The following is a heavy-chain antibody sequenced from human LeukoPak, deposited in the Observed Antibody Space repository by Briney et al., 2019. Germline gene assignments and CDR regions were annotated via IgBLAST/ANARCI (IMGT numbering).Heavy chain of an antibody. J-gene: IGHJ4*02. CDR1: GYTFTRYY. CDR2: INPNNGGT. D-gene: IGHD2-2*01. Sequence: ASVKVSCKASGYTFTRYYMHWVRQAPGQGLEWMGWINPNNGGTNYAQKFQGRVTMTRDTSISTAYMELRRLTSDDTAVYYCARGRGTTSSNFDYWGQGTLVTVSS. V-gene: IGHV1-2*02. CDR3: ARGRGTTSSNFDY.